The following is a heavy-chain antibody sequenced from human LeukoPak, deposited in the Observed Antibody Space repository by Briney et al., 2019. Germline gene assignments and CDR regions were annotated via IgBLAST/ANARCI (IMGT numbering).Heavy chain of an antibody. Sequence: GGSLRLSCAVSGFTFSWYSMNWVRQAPGKGPEWISYISSSGSSIYYADSVKGRFTISRDNAKNSLFLQMNSLRVEDTAVYYCARDAHEGGGQYYSNWFDPWGQGTLVTVSS. CDR2: ISSSGSSI. D-gene: IGHD2/OR15-2a*01. CDR1: GFTFSWYS. J-gene: IGHJ5*02. V-gene: IGHV3-48*04. CDR3: ARDAHEGGGQYYSNWFDP.